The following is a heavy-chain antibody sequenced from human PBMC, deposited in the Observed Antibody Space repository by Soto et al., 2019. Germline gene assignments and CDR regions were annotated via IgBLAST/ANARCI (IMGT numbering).Heavy chain of an antibody. CDR3: AKDRYFPALYKDIARVVSANLECPCDH. CDR2: IKQDGSET. Sequence: GGSLRLSCAASGFAFKRYWMTWVRQAPGKGLEWVANIKQDGSETYNVDSVKGRFTISRDNTKNSLYLQMNTLRAEDTGLHYCAKDRYFPALYKDIARVVSANLECPCDHWGQGTLVTVAS. V-gene: IGHV3-7*03. J-gene: IGHJ4*02. D-gene: IGHD2-15*01. CDR1: GFAFKRYW.